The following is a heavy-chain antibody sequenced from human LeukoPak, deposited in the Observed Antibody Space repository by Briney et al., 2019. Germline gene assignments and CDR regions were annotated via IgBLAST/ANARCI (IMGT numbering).Heavy chain of an antibody. CDR2: IFPSGGEI. Sequence: PGGSLRLSCAASGFTFSTFAMLWVRQPPGKGLEWVSSIFPSGGEIHYADSVRGRFTISRDNSKSILSLQMNSLRAEDTAIYYCARTEGDSSGYIPYYFDYWGQGTLVTVSS. CDR1: GFTFSTFA. CDR3: ARTEGDSSGYIPYYFDY. V-gene: IGHV3-23*01. D-gene: IGHD3-22*01. J-gene: IGHJ4*02.